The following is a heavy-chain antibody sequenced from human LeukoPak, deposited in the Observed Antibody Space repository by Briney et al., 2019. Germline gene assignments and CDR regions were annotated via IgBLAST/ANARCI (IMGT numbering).Heavy chain of an antibody. CDR2: ISAYNGNT. CDR1: GYTFTSYG. V-gene: IGHV1-18*01. J-gene: IGHJ4*02. CDR3: ARYRVHCSSTSCYYFDY. Sequence: ASVKVSCKASGYTFTSYGISWVRQAPGQGREWMGWISAYNGNTNYAQKLQGRVTMTTDTSTSTAYMELRSLRSDDTAVYYCARYRVHCSSTSCYYFDYWGQGTLVTVSS. D-gene: IGHD2-2*01.